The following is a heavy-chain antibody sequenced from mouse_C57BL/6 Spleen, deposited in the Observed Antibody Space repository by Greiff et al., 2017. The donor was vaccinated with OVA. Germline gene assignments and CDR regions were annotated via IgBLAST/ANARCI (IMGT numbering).Heavy chain of an antibody. CDR2: IRNKANGYTT. Sequence: EVMLVESGGGLVQPGGSLSLSCAASGFTFTDYYMSWVRQPPGKALEWLGFIRNKANGYTTEYSASVKGRFTISRDNSQSILYLQMNALRAEDSATYYCARSLSRAPGAYWGQGTLVTVSA. J-gene: IGHJ3*01. CDR3: ARSLSRAPGAY. D-gene: IGHD3-3*01. V-gene: IGHV7-3*01. CDR1: GFTFTDYY.